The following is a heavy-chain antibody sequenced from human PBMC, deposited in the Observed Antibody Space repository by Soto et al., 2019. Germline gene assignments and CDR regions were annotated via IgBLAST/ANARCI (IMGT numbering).Heavy chain of an antibody. Sequence: GGSLRLSCAASGFTFSSYEMNWVRQAPGKGLEWVSYISSSGSTIYYADSVKGRFTISRDNAKNSLYLQMNSLRAEDTAVYYCARARNYDILTGPVDYWGQGTLVTSPQ. D-gene: IGHD3-9*01. J-gene: IGHJ4*02. V-gene: IGHV3-48*03. CDR3: ARARNYDILTGPVDY. CDR1: GFTFSSYE. CDR2: ISSSGSTI.